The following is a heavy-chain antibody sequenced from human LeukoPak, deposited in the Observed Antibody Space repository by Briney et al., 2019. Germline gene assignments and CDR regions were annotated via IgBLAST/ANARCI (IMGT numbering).Heavy chain of an antibody. D-gene: IGHD6-13*01. CDR3: TRDAMSRGYSSGWYGYFQH. CDR1: GYTFTSYG. J-gene: IGHJ1*01. V-gene: IGHV1-18*01. CDR2: INGHIGNT. Sequence: GASVKVSCKASGYTFTSYGISWVRQAPGQGLEWMGWINGHIGNTNYAEKLQGRVTMTTDTSTSTAYMELRSLRSDDTAVYYCTRDAMSRGYSSGWYGYFQHWGQGTLVTVSS.